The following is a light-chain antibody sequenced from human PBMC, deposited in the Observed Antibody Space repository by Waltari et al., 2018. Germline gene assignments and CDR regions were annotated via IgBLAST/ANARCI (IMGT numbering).Light chain of an antibody. Sequence: DIVMTQSPDSLAVSLGERATINCKSRQSVLYSSNNKNYLAWYQQKPGQPPKLLIYWAPTRESGVPDRFSGSGSGTDFTLTISSLQAEDVAVYYCQQYYSTPLTFGGGTKVEIK. CDR1: QSVLYSSNNKNY. CDR2: WAP. V-gene: IGKV4-1*01. J-gene: IGKJ4*01. CDR3: QQYYSTPLT.